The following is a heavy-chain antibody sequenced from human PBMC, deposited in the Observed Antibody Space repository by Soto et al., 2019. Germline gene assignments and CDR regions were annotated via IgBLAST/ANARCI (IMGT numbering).Heavy chain of an antibody. J-gene: IGHJ4*02. CDR2: IYHSGST. V-gene: IGHV4-38-2*01. CDR3: ASGNHGITGNTDY. Sequence: SETLSLTCAVSGYSISSGYYWGWIRQPPGKGLEWIGSIYHSGSTYYNPSLKSRVTISVDTSKNQFSLKLTSVTAADTALYFCASGNHGITGNTDYWGKGILVNVSA. D-gene: IGHD1-7*01. CDR1: GYSISSGYY.